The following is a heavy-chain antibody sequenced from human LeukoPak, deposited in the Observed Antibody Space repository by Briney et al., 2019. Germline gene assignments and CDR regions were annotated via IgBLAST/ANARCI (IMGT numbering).Heavy chain of an antibody. D-gene: IGHD4-17*01. CDR1: GGTFSSYA. CDR3: AYGDKRGFDY. J-gene: IGHJ4*02. V-gene: IGHV1-69*13. Sequence: VASVKVSCMASGGTFSSYAISWVRQAPGQGLEWMGGIIPIFGTANYAQKFQGRVTITADESTSTAYMELSSLRSEDTAVYYCAYGDKRGFDYWGQGTLVTVSS. CDR2: IIPIFGTA.